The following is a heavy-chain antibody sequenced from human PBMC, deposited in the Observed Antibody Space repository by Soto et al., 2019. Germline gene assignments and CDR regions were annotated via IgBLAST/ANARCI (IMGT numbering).Heavy chain of an antibody. Sequence: QVQLVQSGAEVRKPGASVKVSCKASGYTFSTYGIKWIRQAPGQHLEWLGWISPRNGNTNYAQNVQGRVTLTTDASTATAYLELKNLRSDDTAVYYCARVQLLPNPAFDFWGQGTLVTVSS. CDR2: ISPRNGNT. V-gene: IGHV1-18*04. CDR1: GYTFSTYG. CDR3: ARVQLLPNPAFDF. J-gene: IGHJ4*02. D-gene: IGHD6-13*01.